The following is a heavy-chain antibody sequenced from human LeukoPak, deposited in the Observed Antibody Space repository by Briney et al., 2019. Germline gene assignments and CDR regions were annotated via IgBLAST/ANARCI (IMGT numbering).Heavy chain of an antibody. J-gene: IGHJ6*03. CDR1: SGSINSGSYY. V-gene: IGHV4-61*02. CDR2: IYSSGST. D-gene: IGHD1-14*01. CDR3: ARQNQVAMYYYMDV. Sequence: PSETLSLTCTVSSGSINSGSYYWNWIRQPAGKGLEWIGRIYSSGSTNYNPSLKSRVTISVDTSKNQFSLKLSSVTAADTAVYYCARQNQVAMYYYMDVWGKGTTVTISS.